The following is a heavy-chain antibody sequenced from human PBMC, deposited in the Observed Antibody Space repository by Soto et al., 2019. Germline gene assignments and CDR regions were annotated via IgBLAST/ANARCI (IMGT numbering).Heavy chain of an antibody. Sequence: GGSLRLSCAASGFTFSSYSMNWVRQAPGKGLELVSYISSSSSTIYYADSVKGRFTISRDNAKNSLYLQMNSLRAEDTAVYYCGLGGSPILGYWGQGTLVTVSS. CDR1: GFTFSSYS. V-gene: IGHV3-48*01. CDR3: GLGGSPILGY. D-gene: IGHD3-3*01. J-gene: IGHJ4*02. CDR2: ISSSSSTI.